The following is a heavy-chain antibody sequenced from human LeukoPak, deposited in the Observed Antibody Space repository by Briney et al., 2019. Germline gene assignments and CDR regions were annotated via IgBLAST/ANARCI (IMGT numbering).Heavy chain of an antibody. V-gene: IGHV3-30-3*01. CDR2: ISYDGSNK. CDR1: GFTFNSYA. D-gene: IGHD6-19*01. Sequence: GGSLRLSCAASGFTFNSYAMHWVRQAPGKGLEWVAVISYDGSNKYYADSVKGRFTISRDNSKNTLYLQMNSLRAEDTAVYYCARDLSGYFDYWGQGTLVTVSS. CDR3: ARDLSGYFDY. J-gene: IGHJ4*02.